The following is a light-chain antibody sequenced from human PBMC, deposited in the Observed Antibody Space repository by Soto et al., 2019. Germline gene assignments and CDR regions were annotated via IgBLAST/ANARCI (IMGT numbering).Light chain of an antibody. J-gene: IGKJ1*01. V-gene: IGKV3-20*01. Sequence: EIVMTQCPATLSVSPGERCARSCMASQSVSSSYLAWYQQKPGQAPRRLIYGASSRATGIQDRFSGSGSGTDLNITIRRLEPEDFAVYYCQQYGSSPRNFGQGTKV. CDR3: QQYGSSPRN. CDR2: GAS. CDR1: QSVSSSY.